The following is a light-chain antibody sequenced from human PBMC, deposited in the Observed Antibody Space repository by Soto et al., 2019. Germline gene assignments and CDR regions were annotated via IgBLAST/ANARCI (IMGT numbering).Light chain of an antibody. CDR1: QSVSSSY. CDR3: QQYGDLPWA. CDR2: GAS. V-gene: IGKV3-20*01. Sequence: ELVSTQPPGTLSLSPGERATLCCRASQSVSSSYLAWYQQNPGQAPRLLIYGASSRATGIPDRFSGSGSVTDFTLTISRLEPEDFAVYFCQQYGDLPWAFGQGTKV. J-gene: IGKJ1*01.